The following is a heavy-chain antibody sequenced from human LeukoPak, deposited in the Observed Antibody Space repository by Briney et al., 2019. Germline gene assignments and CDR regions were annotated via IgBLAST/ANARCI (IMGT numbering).Heavy chain of an antibody. Sequence: PGGSLRLSCAASGFTFSSYAMHWVRQAPGKGLEWVAVISYDGSNKYYADSVKGRFTISRDNAKNSLYLQMNSLRAEDTAVYYCARGIDFWSGYYPIWGQGTLVTVSS. V-gene: IGHV3-30-3*01. D-gene: IGHD3-3*01. J-gene: IGHJ4*02. CDR3: ARGIDFWSGYYPI. CDR1: GFTFSSYA. CDR2: ISYDGSNK.